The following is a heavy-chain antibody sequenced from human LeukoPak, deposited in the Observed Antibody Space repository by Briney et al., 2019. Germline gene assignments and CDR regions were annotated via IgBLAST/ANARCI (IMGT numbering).Heavy chain of an antibody. D-gene: IGHD6-19*01. CDR3: ASAGSGWSRYYYGMDV. V-gene: IGHV4-39*07. J-gene: IGHJ6*02. Sequence: PSETLSLTCTVSGGSISSSSYYWGWIRQPPGKGLGWIGRIYYSGSTYYNPSLKSRVTISADTSKNQFSLKLSSVTAADTAVYYCASAGSGWSRYYYGMDVWGQGTTVTVSS. CDR2: IYYSGST. CDR1: GGSISSSSYY.